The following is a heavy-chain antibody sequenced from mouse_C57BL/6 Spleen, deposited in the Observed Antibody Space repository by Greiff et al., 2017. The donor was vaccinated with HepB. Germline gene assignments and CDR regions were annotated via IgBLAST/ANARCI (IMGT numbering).Heavy chain of an antibody. CDR1: GYTFTDYY. D-gene: IGHD4-1*01. J-gene: IGHJ3*01. Sequence: EVQLQQSGPVLVKPGASVKMSCKASGYTFTDYYMNWVKQSHGKSLEWIGVINPYNGGTSYNQKFKGKATLTVDKSSSTAYMELNSLTSEDSAVYYCALTGTAWFAYWGQGTLVTVSA. CDR2: INPYNGGT. CDR3: ALTGTAWFAY. V-gene: IGHV1-19*01.